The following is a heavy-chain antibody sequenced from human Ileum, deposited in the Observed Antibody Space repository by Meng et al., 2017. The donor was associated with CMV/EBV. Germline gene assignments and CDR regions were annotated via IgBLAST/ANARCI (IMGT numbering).Heavy chain of an antibody. CDR3: DASGYCRSSSCDG. J-gene: IGHJ4*02. CDR2: SRNKANSYST. Sequence: SGFTFSDNYLDWVRQAPGKGLEWVARSRNKANSYSTEYAASVKSRFTISRDDSKNSLYLQMNSLKPEDTAVYYCDASGYCRSSSCDGWGQGTLVTVSS. CDR1: GFTFSDNY. V-gene: IGHV3-72*01. D-gene: IGHD2-15*01.